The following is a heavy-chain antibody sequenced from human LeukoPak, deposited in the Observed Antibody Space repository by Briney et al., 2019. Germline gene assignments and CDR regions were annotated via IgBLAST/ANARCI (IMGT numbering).Heavy chain of an antibody. D-gene: IGHD3-10*01. CDR2: INHSGST. CDR1: GGSFSGYY. J-gene: IGHJ3*02. Sequence: SETLSLTCAVYGGSFSGYYWSWIRQPPGKGLEWIGEINHSGSTNYNPSLKSRVTISVDPSKNQFSLKLSSVTAADTAVYYCARVGYYARAFDIWGQGTMVTVSS. CDR3: ARVGYYARAFDI. V-gene: IGHV4-34*01.